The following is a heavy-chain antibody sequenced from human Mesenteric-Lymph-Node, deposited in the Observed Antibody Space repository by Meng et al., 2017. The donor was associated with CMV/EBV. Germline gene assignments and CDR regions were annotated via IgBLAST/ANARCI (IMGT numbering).Heavy chain of an antibody. CDR2: IYYSGST. V-gene: IGHV4-39*01. CDR1: GGSISSSSYY. CDR3: ARLLAGNHFDY. Sequence: SETLSLTCTVSGGSISSSSYYWGWIRQPPGKGLEWIGSIYYSGSTYYNPSLKSRVTISVDTSKNQFSLKLGSVTAADTAVYYCARLLAGNHFDYWGQGTLVTVSS. J-gene: IGHJ4*02. D-gene: IGHD1-14*01.